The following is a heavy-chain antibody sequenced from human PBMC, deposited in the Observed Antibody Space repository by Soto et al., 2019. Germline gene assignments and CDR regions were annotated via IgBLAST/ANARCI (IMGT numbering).Heavy chain of an antibody. CDR2: IRYDGSNK. J-gene: IGHJ6*02. D-gene: IGHD2-2*02. CDR1: GFTFSSYG. V-gene: IGHV3-33*01. CDR3: AREVVPADKPHLLGMDV. Sequence: QVQLVESGGGVVQPGRSLRLSCAASGFTFSSYGMNWVRQAPGKGLEWVAVIRYDGSNKYYADSVKGRFTISRDNSKNTLDLQMNSLRAEDTAVYYCAREVVPADKPHLLGMDVWGQGTTVTVSS.